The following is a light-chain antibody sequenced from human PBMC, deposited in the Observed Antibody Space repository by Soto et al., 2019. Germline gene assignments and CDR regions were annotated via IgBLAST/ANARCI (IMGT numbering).Light chain of an antibody. Sequence: QSVLTQPPSASGSPGQSVTISCTGTSSDVGAYNYVSWYQQLPGKAPKLIIYEVSKRPSGVPDRFSGSKSGNTASLTVSGLQAEDEADYYCTSYAGTSSLFYFFGAGTKVTVL. J-gene: IGLJ1*01. CDR1: SSDVGAYNY. V-gene: IGLV2-8*01. CDR3: TSYAGTSSLFYF. CDR2: EVS.